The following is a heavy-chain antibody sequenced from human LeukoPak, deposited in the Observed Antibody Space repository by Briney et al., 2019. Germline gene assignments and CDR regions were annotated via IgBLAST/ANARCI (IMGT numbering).Heavy chain of an antibody. J-gene: IGHJ6*02. CDR2: INPNSGGT. CDR3: ARGARITGEDYYFYDMDV. Sequence: ASVKVSCKASGYTFTGYYMHWVRQAPGQGLEWMGWINPNSGGTNYAQKFQGRVTMTRDTSISTAYMEVSRLRSDDTAVYYCARGARITGEDYYFYDMDVWGHGATVTVSS. CDR1: GYTFTGYY. V-gene: IGHV1-2*02. D-gene: IGHD7-27*01.